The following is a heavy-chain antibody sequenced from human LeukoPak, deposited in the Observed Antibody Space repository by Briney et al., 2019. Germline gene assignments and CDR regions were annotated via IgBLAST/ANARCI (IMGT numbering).Heavy chain of an antibody. CDR1: GYTFTSYD. V-gene: IGHV1-8*01. CDR3: ARGVPPYCSGYTCYSV. Sequence: ASVKVSCKASGYTFTSYDINWVRQATGQGLEWMGWLNPNSGNTGYAQKFQGRVTMTSNTSISTAYMELSSLRSEDTAVYYCARGVPPYCSGYTCYSVWGQGTLVTVSS. D-gene: IGHD2-15*01. J-gene: IGHJ4*02. CDR2: LNPNSGNT.